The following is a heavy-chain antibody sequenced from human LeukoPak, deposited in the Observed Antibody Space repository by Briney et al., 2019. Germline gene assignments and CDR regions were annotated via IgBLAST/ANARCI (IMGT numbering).Heavy chain of an antibody. CDR3: ARRALDTHHDY. D-gene: IGHD5-18*01. CDR2: IYPGDSDT. V-gene: IGHV5-51*01. Sequence: GESLKISCKGSGYSFTRYWIGSVRQMPGKGLEWMGIIYPGDSDTRYSPSFQGQVTISADKSISTAYLQWSSLKASDTAMYYCARRALDTHHDYWGQGTLVTVSS. J-gene: IGHJ4*02. CDR1: GYSFTRYW.